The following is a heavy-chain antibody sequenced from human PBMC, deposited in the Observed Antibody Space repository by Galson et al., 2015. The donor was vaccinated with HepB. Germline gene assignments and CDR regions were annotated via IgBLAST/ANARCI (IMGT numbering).Heavy chain of an antibody. CDR2: ISYDGSNK. V-gene: IGHV3-30*04. CDR1: GFTFSSYA. J-gene: IGHJ3*02. Sequence: SLRLSCAASGFTFSSYAMHWVRQAPGKGLEWVAVISYDGSNKYYADSVKGRFTISRDNSKNTLYLQMNSLRAEDTAVYYCARDRGFRGDAFDIWGQGTMVTVSS. CDR3: ARDRGFRGDAFDI.